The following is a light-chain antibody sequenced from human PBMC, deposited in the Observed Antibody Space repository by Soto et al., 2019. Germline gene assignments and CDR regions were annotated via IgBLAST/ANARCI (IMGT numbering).Light chain of an antibody. CDR3: PQTYRTPPFT. Sequence: EIVLTQSPGTLSLSPGERATLSCRASQSVSSSYLAWYHQKPGQAPRLLIFGASSRATGIPDRFSGSGSGTDFTLTISRLEPEDFAVFFCPQTYRTPPFTFGPGTRVDLK. V-gene: IGKV3-20*01. CDR1: QSVSSSY. CDR2: GAS. J-gene: IGKJ3*01.